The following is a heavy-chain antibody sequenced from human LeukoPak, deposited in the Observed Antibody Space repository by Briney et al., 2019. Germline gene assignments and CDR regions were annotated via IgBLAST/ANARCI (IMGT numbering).Heavy chain of an antibody. CDR1: GYTFTDYY. D-gene: IGHD1-1*01. CDR3: ARDPKGNGLFDY. J-gene: IGHJ4*02. CDR2: INPASGGT. Sequence: ASVKVSCKASGYTFTDYYMHWVRQAPGQGLEWMGWINPASGGTTYAQKFQGRVTMTRDTSISTAYMELSRLRSDDTAVYYCARDPKGNGLFDYWGQGTLVTVSS. V-gene: IGHV1-2*02.